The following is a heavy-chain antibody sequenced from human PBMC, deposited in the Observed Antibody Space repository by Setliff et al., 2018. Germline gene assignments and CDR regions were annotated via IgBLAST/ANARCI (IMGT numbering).Heavy chain of an antibody. CDR1: GGSFSGYY. CDR2: INHSGST. Sequence: PSETLSLTCAVYGGSFSGYYWSWIRQPPGKGLEWIGEINHSGSTNYNPSLKSRVTISVDTSKNQFSLKLSSVTAADTAVYYCARGYQRYEIKGYFDYWGQGTLVTVSS. CDR3: ARGYQRYEIKGYFDY. D-gene: IGHD3-9*01. J-gene: IGHJ4*02. V-gene: IGHV4-34*01.